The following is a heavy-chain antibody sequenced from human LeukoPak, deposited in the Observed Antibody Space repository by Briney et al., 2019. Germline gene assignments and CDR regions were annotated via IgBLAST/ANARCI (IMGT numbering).Heavy chain of an antibody. CDR3: AKDSTILLSDYYFDY. CDR1: GFTFNSYG. V-gene: IGHV3-30*18. Sequence: GRSLRLSCAASGFTFNSYGMHWVRQAPGRGLEWVAVISYDGSKKYYADSVKGRFTISRDNSKNTLNLQMNSLRAEDTAVYYCAKDSTILLSDYYFDYWGQGTLVTVSS. J-gene: IGHJ4*02. D-gene: IGHD3-10*01. CDR2: ISYDGSKK.